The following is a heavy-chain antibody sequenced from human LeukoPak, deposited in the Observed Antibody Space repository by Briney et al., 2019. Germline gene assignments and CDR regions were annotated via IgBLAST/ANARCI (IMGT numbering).Heavy chain of an antibody. Sequence: TSQTLSLTCTVSGGSISSGAHYWSWIRQHPGKGLEWVGYIYYSGSTYYNPSLKSRVTISVDTSNNQFSLKLSSVTAADTAVYYCARDRVPDVWGKGTTVTVSS. J-gene: IGHJ6*04. V-gene: IGHV4-31*03. CDR3: ARDRVPDV. CDR2: IYYSGST. CDR1: GGSISSGAHY.